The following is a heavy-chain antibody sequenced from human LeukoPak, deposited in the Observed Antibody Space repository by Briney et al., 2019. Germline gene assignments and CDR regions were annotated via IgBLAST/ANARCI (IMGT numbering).Heavy chain of an antibody. Sequence: SETLSLTCAVYGGSSSGYYWSWIRQPPGKGLEWIGEINHSGSTDYNPSLKSRVTISVDTSKNQFSLKLSSVTAADTAVYYCARRGKGSLRPLYYYYYMDVWGKGTTVTISS. J-gene: IGHJ6*03. CDR3: ARRGKGSLRPLYYYYYMDV. V-gene: IGHV4-34*01. CDR1: GGSSSGYY. CDR2: INHSGST. D-gene: IGHD5/OR15-5a*01.